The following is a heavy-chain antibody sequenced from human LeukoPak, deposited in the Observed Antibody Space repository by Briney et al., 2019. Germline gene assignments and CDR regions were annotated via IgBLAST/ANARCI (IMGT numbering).Heavy chain of an antibody. CDR2: INPNSGGT. J-gene: IGHJ4*02. V-gene: IGHV1-2*02. D-gene: IGHD3-10*01. CDR3: AREGLWFGELPDY. Sequence: ASVKVSCKASGYTFTGYYMHWVRHAPGQGLEWMGWINPNSGGTNYAQKFQGRVTMTRDTSISTAYMELSSMRSDDTAVYYCAREGLWFGELPDYWRQGTLVSVSS. CDR1: GYTFTGYY.